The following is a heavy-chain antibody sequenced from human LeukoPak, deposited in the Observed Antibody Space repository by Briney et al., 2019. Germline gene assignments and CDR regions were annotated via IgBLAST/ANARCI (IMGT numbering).Heavy chain of an antibody. CDR1: GFALSSYW. CDR3: ARVVLYYDFWSAYFHD. Sequence: GGSLRLSCAASGFALSSYWMSWVRQAPGKGLEWVANMKYDGSEIYYVDSVKGRFTISRDNAKNSLYLQMNSLRAEDTAVYYCARVVLYYDFWSAYFHDWGQGTLVTVSS. D-gene: IGHD3-3*01. J-gene: IGHJ4*02. CDR2: MKYDGSEI. V-gene: IGHV3-7*02.